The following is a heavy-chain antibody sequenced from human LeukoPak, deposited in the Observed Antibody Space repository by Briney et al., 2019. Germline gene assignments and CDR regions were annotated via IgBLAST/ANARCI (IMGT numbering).Heavy chain of an antibody. Sequence: GGSLRLSCAASGFTFSSYGMHWVRQAPGKGLEWVAVISYDGSNKYYADSVKGRFTISRDNSKNTLYLQMNSLRAEDTAVYYCAREVYYYGSGSYFDYWGQGTLVTVSS. J-gene: IGHJ4*02. V-gene: IGHV3-30*19. CDR2: ISYDGSNK. D-gene: IGHD3-10*01. CDR3: AREVYYYGSGSYFDY. CDR1: GFTFSSYG.